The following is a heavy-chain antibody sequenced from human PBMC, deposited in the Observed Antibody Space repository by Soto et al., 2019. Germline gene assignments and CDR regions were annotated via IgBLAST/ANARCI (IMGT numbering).Heavy chain of an antibody. D-gene: IGHD3-22*01. CDR3: ARSRANYYDSRGYYYSTFDY. CDR1: GGTFSSYA. Sequence: QVQLVQSGAEVKKPGSSVKVSCKTSGGTFSSYAISWVRQAPGQGLEWMGGIIPMFGTANYAQKFQGRLTITADESTSTAYMELSSLRSEDTAVYYCARSRANYYDSRGYYYSTFDYWGQGTLVTVSS. V-gene: IGHV1-69*12. CDR2: IIPMFGTA. J-gene: IGHJ4*02.